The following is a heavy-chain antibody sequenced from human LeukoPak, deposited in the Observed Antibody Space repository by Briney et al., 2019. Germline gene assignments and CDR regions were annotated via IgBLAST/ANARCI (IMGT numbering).Heavy chain of an antibody. CDR1: GFTFSSYW. V-gene: IGHV3-48*02. D-gene: IGHD1-26*01. CDR3: ASSGSYRFDY. J-gene: IGHJ4*02. Sequence: GGSLRLSCEASGFTFSSYWMNWVRQAPGKGLEWVSHITASGTAMFYADSVKGRFTISRDNAKNSLYLQMNSLRDEDTAVYYCASSGSYRFDYWGQGTLVTVSS. CDR2: ITASGTAM.